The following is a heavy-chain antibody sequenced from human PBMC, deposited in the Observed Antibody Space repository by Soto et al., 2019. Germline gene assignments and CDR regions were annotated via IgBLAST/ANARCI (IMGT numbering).Heavy chain of an antibody. J-gene: IGHJ4*02. CDR3: ARVSGGYCSGGSCRLFDY. Sequence: GASVKVSCKASGYTFTGYYMHWVRQAPGQGLEWMGWINPNSGGTNYAQKFQGWVTMTRDTSISTAYMELSRLRSDDTAVYYCARVSGGYCSGGSCRLFDYWGQGTLVTVSS. CDR2: INPNSGGT. CDR1: GYTFTGYY. V-gene: IGHV1-2*04. D-gene: IGHD2-15*01.